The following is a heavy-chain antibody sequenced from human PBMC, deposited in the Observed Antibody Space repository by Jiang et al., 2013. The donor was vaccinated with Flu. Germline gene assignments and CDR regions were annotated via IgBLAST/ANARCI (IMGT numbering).Heavy chain of an antibody. V-gene: IGHV3-49*03. CDR3: TRDLVRDIILIPATYFDY. CDR2: IRNKLYRGTT. D-gene: IGHD2-2*01. J-gene: IGHJ4*02. Sequence: VQLVESGGGLVQPGRSLRLSCTASGFSFGDYAVNWLRQAPGKGLEWVGFIRNKLYRGTTDYAASVKGRFTILRDDSKSIAYLQMSSLKTEDTAVYYCTRDLVRDIILIPATYFDYWGQGALVTVSS. CDR1: GFSFGDYA.